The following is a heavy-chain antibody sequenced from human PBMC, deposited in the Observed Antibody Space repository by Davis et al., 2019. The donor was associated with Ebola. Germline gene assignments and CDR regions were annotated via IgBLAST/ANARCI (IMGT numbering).Heavy chain of an antibody. J-gene: IGHJ4*02. CDR2: VSWNGSRT. CDR3: VRNDPPGRIVVVPAAPGNTRTFDY. Sequence: PGGSLRLSCAASGFTFSNSDMNWVHQAPGKGLEWVSGVSWNGSRTHYADSVKGRFIISRDNSRNTLYLQTNSLRAEDTAVYYCVRNDPPGRIVVVPAAPGNTRTFDYWGQGTLVTVSS. CDR1: GFTFSNSD. V-gene: IGHV3-35*01. D-gene: IGHD2-2*01.